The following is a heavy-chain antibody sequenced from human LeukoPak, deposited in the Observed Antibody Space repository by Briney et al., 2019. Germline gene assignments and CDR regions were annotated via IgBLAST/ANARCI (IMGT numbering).Heavy chain of an antibody. V-gene: IGHV1-2*04. CDR2: INPNSGGT. D-gene: IGHD3-9*01. J-gene: IGHJ6*02. CDR3: ARGGDWLYSSGRMDV. CDR1: GYTFTGYY. Sequence: EASVKVSCKASGYTFTGYYMHWVRQAPGQGLEWMGWINPNSGGTNYAQKFQGWVTMTRDTSISTAYMELSRLRSDDTAVYYCARGGDWLYSSGRMDVWGQGTRSPSP.